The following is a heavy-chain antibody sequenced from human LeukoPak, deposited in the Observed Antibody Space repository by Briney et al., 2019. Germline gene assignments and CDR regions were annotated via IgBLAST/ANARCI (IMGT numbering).Heavy chain of an antibody. CDR2: ISSSSSYI. V-gene: IGHV3-21*01. J-gene: IGHJ3*02. D-gene: IGHD7-27*01. CDR1: GFTFSSYS. CDR3: ARDSGSAFDI. Sequence: KSGGSLRLSCAASGFTFSSYSMNWVRQAPGKGLEWVSSISSSSSYIYYADSVKGRFTISRDNAKNSLYLQMNSLRAEDTAVYYCARDSGSAFDIWGQGTMVTVSS.